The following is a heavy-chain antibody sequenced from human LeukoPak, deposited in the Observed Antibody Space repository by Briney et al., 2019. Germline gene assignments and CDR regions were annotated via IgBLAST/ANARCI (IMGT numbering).Heavy chain of an antibody. Sequence: PGGSLRLSCAASGFSFSDYGMHWVRQAPGKGLEWVAFIRKDGINTNYIDSVKGRFTISRDTSNKMVYLQMNSLRTEDMAVYYCAKDRAGNSWNFDYWGQGTLVAVSS. D-gene: IGHD6-13*01. CDR2: IRKDGINT. CDR1: GFSFSDYG. J-gene: IGHJ4*02. CDR3: AKDRAGNSWNFDY. V-gene: IGHV3-30*02.